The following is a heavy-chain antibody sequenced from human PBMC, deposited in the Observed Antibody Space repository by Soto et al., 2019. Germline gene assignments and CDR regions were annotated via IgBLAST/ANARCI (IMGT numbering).Heavy chain of an antibody. CDR3: ARDQDSSGYYYVYYFEY. D-gene: IGHD3-22*01. CDR1: VFTFSSYW. CDR2: IKQDGSEK. Sequence: VGSLRLSCASSVFTFSSYWMSCVRQSPGKWLEWVANIKQDGSEKYYVDSVKGRFTISRDNAKNSLYLQMNSLRAEDTAVYYCARDQDSSGYYYVYYFEYWGQGTLVNVSS. J-gene: IGHJ4*02. V-gene: IGHV3-7*01.